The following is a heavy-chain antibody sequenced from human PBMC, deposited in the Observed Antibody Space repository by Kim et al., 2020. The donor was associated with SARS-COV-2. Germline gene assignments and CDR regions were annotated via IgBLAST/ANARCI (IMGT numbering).Heavy chain of an antibody. Sequence: GGSLRLSCAASGFTFRHHAMAWVRQAPGMGLQWVATISGAGDVTYFADSVKGRFTISRDNSANTTHLQMDSLRAEDTATYFCVKEWFRADRAIIFDSWGQGALVSVSS. CDR1: GFTFRHHA. J-gene: IGHJ4*02. CDR2: ISGAGDVT. CDR3: VKEWFRADRAIIFDS. D-gene: IGHD5-18*01. V-gene: IGHV3-23*01.